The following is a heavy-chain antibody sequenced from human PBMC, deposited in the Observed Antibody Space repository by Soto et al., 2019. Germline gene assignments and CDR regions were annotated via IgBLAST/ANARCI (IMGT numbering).Heavy chain of an antibody. CDR1: RFSFSSYT. CDR3: ASYVLTGSFYYYYGMDV. CDR2: INSGGNYI. V-gene: IGHV3-21*01. D-gene: IGHD3-9*01. Sequence: PGGSLRLSCGASRFSFSSYTMNWVRQAPGKGLEWVSSINSGGNYIYYADSVKGRFTISRDNAKNSLYLQMNSLRAEDTAVYYCASYVLTGSFYYYYGMDVWGQGTTVTVSS. J-gene: IGHJ6*02.